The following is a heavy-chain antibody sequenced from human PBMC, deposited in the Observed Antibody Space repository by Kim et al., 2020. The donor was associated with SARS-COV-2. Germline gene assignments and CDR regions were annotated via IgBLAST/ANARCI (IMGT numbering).Heavy chain of an antibody. CDR3: ARSPWKVLGVHYYYGMDV. D-gene: IGHD3-16*01. V-gene: IGHV5-10-1*01. Sequence: GESLKISCKGSGYSFTSYWISWVRQMPGKGLEWMGRIDPSDSYTNYSPSFQGHVTISADKSISTAYLQWSSLKASDTAMYYCARSPWKVLGVHYYYGMDVWGQGTTVTVSS. J-gene: IGHJ6*02. CDR2: IDPSDSYT. CDR1: GYSFTSYW.